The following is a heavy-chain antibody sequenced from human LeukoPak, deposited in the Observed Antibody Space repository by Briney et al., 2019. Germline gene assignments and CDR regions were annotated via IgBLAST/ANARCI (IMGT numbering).Heavy chain of an antibody. CDR3: ATGGYDFDY. J-gene: IGHJ4*02. D-gene: IGHD5-12*01. CDR1: GGTFSSYA. V-gene: IGHV1-69*13. Sequence: GASVKVSCKASGGTFSSYAISWVRQAPGQGLEWMGGITPMFGTAKYAQKFQGRVTIAADESTSTAYMELSSLRSEDTAVYYCATGGYDFDYWGQGTLVTVSS. CDR2: ITPMFGTA.